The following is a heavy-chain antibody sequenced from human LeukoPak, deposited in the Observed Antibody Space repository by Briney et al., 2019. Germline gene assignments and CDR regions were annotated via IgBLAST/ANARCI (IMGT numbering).Heavy chain of an antibody. CDR1: GFSLSTTGVG. CDR2: IYWNDDN. J-gene: IGHJ4*02. V-gene: IGHV2-5*01. CDR3: AHYGDYRFMFYFDY. D-gene: IGHD4-17*01. Sequence: KVSGPTLANPTQTLTLTCTFSGFSLSTTGVGVGWIRQPPGKALEWLALIYWNDDNRYSPSLKSRLTITKDTSKNQVVLTMTNMDPVDTATYYCAHYGDYRFMFYFDYWGQGTLVAVSS.